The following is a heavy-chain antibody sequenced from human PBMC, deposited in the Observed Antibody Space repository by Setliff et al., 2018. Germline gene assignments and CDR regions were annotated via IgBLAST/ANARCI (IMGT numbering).Heavy chain of an antibody. CDR1: GYTFSSYA. CDR2: ISWDGTKT. J-gene: IGHJ4*02. CDR3: AKVLDTTGYSYFDF. V-gene: IGHV3-30*18. Sequence: PGGSLRLSCVASGYTFSSYAIHWVRQAPGKGLEWVALISWDGTKTSYADSVRGRFTISRDGSKSTLYLDMSSLRSEDTAVYYCAKVLDTTGYSYFDFWGQGTLVTVS. D-gene: IGHD3-22*01.